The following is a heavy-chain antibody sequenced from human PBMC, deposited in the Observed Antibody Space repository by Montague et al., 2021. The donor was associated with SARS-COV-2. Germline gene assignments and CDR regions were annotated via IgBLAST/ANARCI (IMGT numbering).Heavy chain of an antibody. CDR1: GFTFSSYSM. Sequence: LRLSCAASGFTFSSYSMNWVRQAPGKGLEWIGYIYYSGSTYYNPSLKSRVTMSMDTSKNQFSLKLTSVTAVDTAVYYCVRKTSGYHPFDDWGQGTLVTVSS. D-gene: IGHD1-14*01. CDR3: VRKTSGYHPFDD. J-gene: IGHJ4*02. CDR2: IYYSGST. V-gene: IGHV4-28*01.